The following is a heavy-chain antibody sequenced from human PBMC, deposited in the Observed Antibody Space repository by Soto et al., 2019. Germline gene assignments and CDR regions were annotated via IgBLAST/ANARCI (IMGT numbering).Heavy chain of an antibody. D-gene: IGHD3-3*01. CDR3: ARLGFNYDFLSGYYNVHHYYGIDV. J-gene: IGHJ6*02. CDR2: IDPLDSQT. V-gene: IGHV5-10-1*01. CDR1: GYRFASYW. Sequence: GESLKISCEGSGYRFASYWITWVRQVPGKGLEWMGRIDPLDSQTNYSASFEGHVTFSADKSINTAFLQWSSLKASDTATYYCARLGFNYDFLSGYYNVHHYYGIDVWGQGTTVTVSS.